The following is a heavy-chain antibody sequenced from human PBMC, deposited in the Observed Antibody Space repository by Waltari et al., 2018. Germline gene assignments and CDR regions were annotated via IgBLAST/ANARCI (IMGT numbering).Heavy chain of an antibody. D-gene: IGHD5-12*01. CDR2: MSYSGAT. V-gene: IGHV4-39*01. Sequence: QLQLQESGPGLVKPSDTLSLTCSVSGDSITTNRHYWGWYRQPPGQGLEWIGTMSYSGATYSSPSLRSRVTVSRDTSKNQLSLKLGSVTAADTAVYYCATYIGASLGTAAFDVWGQGTMVTVSS. CDR1: GDSITTNRHY. J-gene: IGHJ3*01. CDR3: ATYIGASLGTAAFDV.